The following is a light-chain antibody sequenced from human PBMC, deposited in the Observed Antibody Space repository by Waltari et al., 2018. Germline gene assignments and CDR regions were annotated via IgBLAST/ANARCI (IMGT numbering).Light chain of an antibody. J-gene: IGKJ1*01. CDR3: QQRDSWWT. Sequence: EIVLTQSPATLSLSPGERATLSCRASPSISSYLAWYQQTPGQAPRLLIYDASNRATGIPARFSGGGSGTDFTLTISSLEPEDFAVYYCQQRDSWWTFGQGTKVEIK. CDR2: DAS. CDR1: PSISSY. V-gene: IGKV3-11*01.